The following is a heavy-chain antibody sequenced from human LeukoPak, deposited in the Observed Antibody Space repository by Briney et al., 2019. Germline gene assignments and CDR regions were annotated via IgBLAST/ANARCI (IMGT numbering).Heavy chain of an antibody. Sequence: GGSLRLSCAASGYTFTGYYMHWVRQAPGQGLEWMGRINPNSGGTNYAQKFQGRVTMTRDTSISTAYMELSRLRSDDTAVYYCARLLTTVTTVNYWGQGTLVTVSS. CDR1: GYTFTGYY. V-gene: IGHV1-2*06. D-gene: IGHD4-17*01. CDR3: ARLLTTVTTVNY. J-gene: IGHJ4*02. CDR2: INPNSGGT.